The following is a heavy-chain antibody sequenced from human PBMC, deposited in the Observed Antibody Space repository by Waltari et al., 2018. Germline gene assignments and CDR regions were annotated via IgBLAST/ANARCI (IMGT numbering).Heavy chain of an antibody. V-gene: IGHV4-39*01. D-gene: IGHD2-2*02. CDR3: AKHPNSLYYFDS. CDR2: VLSSGQT. J-gene: IGHJ4*02. CDR1: GPTIAANYFF. Sequence: QLQLQESGPKLANPSETLSLTCTVSGPTIAANYFFWACVRQSPGKGLEWIGSVLSSGQTYYNPSLKDRVTVSLDASKDQFSLTLTSMTAADTAVYFCAKHPNSLYYFDSWGQGTLVAVSS.